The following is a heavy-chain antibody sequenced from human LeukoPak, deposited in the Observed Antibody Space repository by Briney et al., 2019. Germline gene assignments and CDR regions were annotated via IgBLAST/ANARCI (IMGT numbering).Heavy chain of an antibody. J-gene: IGHJ6*02. D-gene: IGHD2-15*01. CDR3: ARRSHCTGDSCYPV. CDR2: IYYGGST. V-gene: IGHV4-39*01. Sequence: PSETLSLTCTVSGDSMTSSNQYWVWLRPPPGLGLEWIGSIYYGGSTYYNPSLKSRVTISQDTSKNQFSLKVNTVTAADTAVYHCARRSHCTGDSCYPVWGQGTTVTVSS. CDR1: GDSMTSSNQY.